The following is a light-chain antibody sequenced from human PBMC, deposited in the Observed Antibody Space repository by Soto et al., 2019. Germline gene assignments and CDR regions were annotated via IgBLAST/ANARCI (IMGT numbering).Light chain of an antibody. Sequence: QSPSSFSASTGDRVTITCRASQGISSYLAWYQQKPGKAPKLLIYAASTLQSGVPSRFSGSGPGTDFTLTISCLQSEDFATYYCQQYYSYPLTFGGGTKVDIK. V-gene: IGKV1-8*01. CDR2: AAS. J-gene: IGKJ4*01. CDR1: QGISSY. CDR3: QQYYSYPLT.